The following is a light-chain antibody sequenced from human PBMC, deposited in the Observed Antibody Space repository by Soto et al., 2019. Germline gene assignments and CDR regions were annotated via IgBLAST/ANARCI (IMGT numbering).Light chain of an antibody. CDR3: QQFGSSLPIT. Sequence: EFVLTQSPGTLSLSPGERATLSCRASQTVRNNYLAWYQQKPGQAPRLLIYDASSRAAGIPDRFSGGGSGTDFTLTITRLEPEDFAVYYCQQFGSSLPITFGQGTRLEIK. CDR1: QTVRNNY. CDR2: DAS. J-gene: IGKJ5*01. V-gene: IGKV3-20*01.